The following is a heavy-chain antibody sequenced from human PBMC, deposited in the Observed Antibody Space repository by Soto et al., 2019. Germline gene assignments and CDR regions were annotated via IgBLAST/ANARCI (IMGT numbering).Heavy chain of an antibody. D-gene: IGHD6-13*01. CDR2: IYHSGST. Sequence: PSETLSLTCAVYGGSISSSNWWSWVRQPPGKGLEWIGEIYHSGSTNYNPSLKSRVTISVDKSKNQFSLKLSSVTAADTAVYYCARKKREPMGSAGAGKDVWGQGTTV. CDR3: ARKKREPMGSAGAGKDV. J-gene: IGHJ6*02. CDR1: GGSISSSNW. V-gene: IGHV4-4*02.